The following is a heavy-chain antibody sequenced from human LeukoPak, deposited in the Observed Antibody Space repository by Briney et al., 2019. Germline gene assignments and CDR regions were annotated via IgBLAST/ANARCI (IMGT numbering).Heavy chain of an antibody. D-gene: IGHD2-2*01. J-gene: IGHJ5*02. V-gene: IGHV4-31*03. CDR2: IYNSGTT. CDR1: GGSISSGGYY. Sequence: PSQTLSLTCTVSGGSISSGGYYWSWVRQHPGKGLEWIGYIYNSGTTYYNPSLKSRITISGDTSKNQFSLKLSSVTAADTAVYYCARGIVVVPAAFNWFDPWGQGTLVTVSS. CDR3: ARGIVVVPAAFNWFDP.